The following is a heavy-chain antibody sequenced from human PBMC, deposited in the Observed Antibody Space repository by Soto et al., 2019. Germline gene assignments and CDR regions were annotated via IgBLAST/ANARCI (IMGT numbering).Heavy chain of an antibody. Sequence: PGGSLRLSCAASGFTFRSYCMPWVRQAPGKGLEWVAVISYDGSNKYYADSVKGRFTISRDNSKNTLYLQMNSLRAEDTAVYYCARDHFDVYDPLDLDYWGQGALVTVSS. D-gene: IGHD5-12*01. J-gene: IGHJ4*02. CDR1: GFTFRSYC. CDR3: ARDHFDVYDPLDLDY. CDR2: ISYDGSNK. V-gene: IGHV3-30*03.